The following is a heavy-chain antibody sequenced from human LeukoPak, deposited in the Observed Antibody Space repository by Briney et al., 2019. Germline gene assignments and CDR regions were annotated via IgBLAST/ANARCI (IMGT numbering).Heavy chain of an antibody. D-gene: IGHD3-10*01. Sequence: GGSLRLSCAASGFTFSDYSMNWVRQAPGKGLEWVSYISTTGRTIYYADSVKGRLTISRDNAKNSLYLQMNSLRAEDTAVYYCARVARGEFDYWGQGTLVTVSS. J-gene: IGHJ4*02. CDR2: ISTTGRTI. V-gene: IGHV3-48*01. CDR1: GFTFSDYS. CDR3: ARVARGEFDY.